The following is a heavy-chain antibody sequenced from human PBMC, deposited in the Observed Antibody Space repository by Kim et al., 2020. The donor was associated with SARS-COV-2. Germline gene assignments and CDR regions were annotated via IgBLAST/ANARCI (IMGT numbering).Heavy chain of an antibody. CDR1: GFNFDNYV. CDR2: ISYDGALT. Sequence: GGSLRLSCAASGFNFDNYVMSWVRHAPGKGLEWVSAISYDGALTDYTDSVKGGFIISRDNSRNTLYLQMDSLRVDDAAVYYCARRTYGHKDYWGHGTLVTVSS. V-gene: IGHV3-23*01. D-gene: IGHD2-8*01. J-gene: IGHJ4*01. CDR3: ARRTYGHKDY.